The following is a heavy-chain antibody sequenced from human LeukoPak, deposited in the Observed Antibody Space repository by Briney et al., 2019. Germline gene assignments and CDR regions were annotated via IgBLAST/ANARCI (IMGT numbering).Heavy chain of an antibody. Sequence: SVKVSCKASGGTFSSYAISWVRQAPGQGLEWIGGIIPIFGTANYAQKFQGRVTITADKSTSTAYMELSSLRSEDTAVYYCAIDSSGWYMGFDYWGQGTLVTVSS. J-gene: IGHJ4*02. CDR3: AIDSSGWYMGFDY. CDR1: GGTFSSYA. CDR2: IIPIFGTA. V-gene: IGHV1-69*06. D-gene: IGHD6-19*01.